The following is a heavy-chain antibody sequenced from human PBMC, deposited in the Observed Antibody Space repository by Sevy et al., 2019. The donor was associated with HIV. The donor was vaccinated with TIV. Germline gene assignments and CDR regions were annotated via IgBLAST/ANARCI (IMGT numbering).Heavy chain of an antibody. J-gene: IGHJ4*02. Sequence: GGSLRLSCAASGFTFSSYGMHWVRQAPGKGLEWVAVISYDGSNKYYADSVKGRFTISRDNSKNTLYLQMNSLRAEDTAVYYCAKARVGAYYFDYWGQGTLVTVSS. CDR1: GFTFSSYG. D-gene: IGHD1-26*01. CDR3: AKARVGAYYFDY. V-gene: IGHV3-30*18. CDR2: ISYDGSNK.